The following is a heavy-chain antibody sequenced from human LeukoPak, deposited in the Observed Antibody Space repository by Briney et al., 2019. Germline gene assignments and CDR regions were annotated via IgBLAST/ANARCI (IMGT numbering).Heavy chain of an antibody. J-gene: IGHJ6*02. Sequence: GGSLRLSCAASGFTFSSYAMSWVRQAPGKGLEWVSAISGSGGSTYYADSMKGRFTISRDNSKNTLYLQMNSLRAEDTAVYYCAKERTATSSYYYYSMDVWGQGTTVTVSS. CDR3: AKERTATSSYYYYSMDV. V-gene: IGHV3-23*01. CDR1: GFTFSSYA. CDR2: ISGSGGST. D-gene: IGHD5-12*01.